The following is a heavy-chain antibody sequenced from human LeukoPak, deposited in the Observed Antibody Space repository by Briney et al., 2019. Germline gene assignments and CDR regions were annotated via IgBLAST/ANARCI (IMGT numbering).Heavy chain of an antibody. CDR3: ARQPSSYNAAADTGSLYYYYYMDV. D-gene: IGHD6-13*01. V-gene: IGHV3-48*01. CDR2: ISSSSSTI. CDR1: GFTFSSYS. Sequence: GGSLRLSCAASGFTFSSYSMNWVRQAPGKGLEWVSYISSSSSTIYYADSVKGRFTISRDNAKNSLYLQMNSLRAEDTAVYYCARQPSSYNAAADTGSLYYYYYMDVWGKGTTVTVSS. J-gene: IGHJ6*03.